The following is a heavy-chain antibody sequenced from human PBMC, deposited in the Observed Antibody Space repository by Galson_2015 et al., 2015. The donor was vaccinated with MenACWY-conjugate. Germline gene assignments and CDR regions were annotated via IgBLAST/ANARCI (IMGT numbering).Heavy chain of an antibody. CDR3: AGGFCDGCNCFSAPDH. J-gene: IGHJ4*02. Sequence: SLRLSCAASGFTFSSHWMTWVRQAPGKGLEWVADIQEEREKYYVDSVKGRFTISRDNSKNSLYLQMNYLRVEDTAVYYCAGGFCDGCNCFSAPDHWGQGTLVTVSS. V-gene: IGHV3-7*03. CDR1: GFTFSSHW. D-gene: IGHD2-15*01. CDR2: IQEEREK.